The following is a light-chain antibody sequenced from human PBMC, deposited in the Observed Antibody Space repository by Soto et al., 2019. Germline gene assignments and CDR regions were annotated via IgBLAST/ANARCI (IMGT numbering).Light chain of an antibody. Sequence: DIQLTQSPSSLSASVGDRVTITCRASQSISHYLNWYHQKPGTAPKLVIYSVSSLESGVPSRFNGGGSETEFTLTINSLQPEDFGTYYCQQSYSTLPITFGQGTRLDIK. J-gene: IGKJ5*01. CDR2: SVS. CDR3: QQSYSTLPIT. CDR1: QSISHY. V-gene: IGKV1-39*01.